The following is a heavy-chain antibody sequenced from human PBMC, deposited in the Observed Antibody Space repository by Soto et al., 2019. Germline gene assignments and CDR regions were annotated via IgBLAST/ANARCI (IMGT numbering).Heavy chain of an antibody. D-gene: IGHD4-4*01. CDR3: TRGVYSNSNNWFDP. J-gene: IGHJ5*02. V-gene: IGHV4-4*07. CDR2: IYSTGTT. CDR1: GGPITAQY. Sequence: QVQLQEWGPGLLKPSETLSLTCTVSGGPITAQYWSWIRQPAGKGLEWIGRIYSTGTTNYNPSLRSRVTMSVDTSKNQFPLRLTSVTAADTAVYYCTRGVYSNSNNWFDPWGQGTLVSVSS.